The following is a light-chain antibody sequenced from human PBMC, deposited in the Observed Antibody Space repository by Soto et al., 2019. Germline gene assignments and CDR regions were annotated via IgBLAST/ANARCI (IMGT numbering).Light chain of an antibody. CDR1: QSLRRD. Sequence: EIVMTQSPATLSVSPGERASLSCRASQSLRRDLAWYQQKPGQAPRLLIFDASTRATGVPDRFSGSGSGTDFTLTISRLEPEDFAVYSCQHYNDRPLTFGGGTKVDIK. J-gene: IGKJ4*01. CDR3: QHYNDRPLT. CDR2: DAS. V-gene: IGKV3-15*01.